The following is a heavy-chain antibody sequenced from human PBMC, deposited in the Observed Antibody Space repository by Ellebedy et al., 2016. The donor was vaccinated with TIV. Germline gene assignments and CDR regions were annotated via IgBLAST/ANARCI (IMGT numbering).Heavy chain of an antibody. V-gene: IGHV5-51*01. CDR3: VRQRSGRENSGLDRLDY. Sequence: PGGSLRLSCRGFGYSFSSYWIAWVRQMPGKGLEWMGLIYAGDSDTRYNPSFEGQVAISVDKSIVTAYLQWSSLKASDTAGYYCVRQRSGRENSGLDRLDYWGQGTLVTVSS. D-gene: IGHD6-19*01. CDR2: IYAGDSDT. J-gene: IGHJ4*02. CDR1: GYSFSSYW.